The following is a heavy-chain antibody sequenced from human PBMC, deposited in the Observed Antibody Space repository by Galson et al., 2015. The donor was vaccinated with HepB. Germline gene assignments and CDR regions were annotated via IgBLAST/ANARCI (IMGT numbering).Heavy chain of an antibody. CDR1: GGSISSSNYY. CDR2: NFYSGST. D-gene: IGHD5-24*01. Sequence: SETLSLTCTVSGGSISSSNYYWGWIRQPPGKGLEWIGSNFYSGSTYYNPSLKGRVTISVETSKNQLSLKENSVTAADTAFYYCASGRRDGYWFFDYWVQGTLVTVSS. J-gene: IGHJ4*02. V-gene: IGHV4-39*01. CDR3: ASGRRDGYWFFDY.